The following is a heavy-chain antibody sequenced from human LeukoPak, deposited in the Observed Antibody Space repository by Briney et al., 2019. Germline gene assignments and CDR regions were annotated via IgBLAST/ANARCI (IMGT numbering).Heavy chain of an antibody. J-gene: IGHJ5*02. CDR1: GFTFSPYS. CDR2: ISGNGANT. CDR3: AKGGVVNWFDP. V-gene: IGHV3-23*01. Sequence: PGGSLRLSCAAASGFTFSPYSMTWVRQGPGKGLEWVSTISGNGANTYYGDSMKGRFTISRDNSKNTLYLQMNSLRVDDTAVYYCAKGGVVNWFDPWGQGTLVTVSS. D-gene: IGHD3-22*01.